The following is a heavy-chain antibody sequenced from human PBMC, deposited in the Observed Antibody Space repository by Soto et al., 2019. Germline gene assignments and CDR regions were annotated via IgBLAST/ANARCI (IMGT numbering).Heavy chain of an antibody. V-gene: IGHV3-30*18. D-gene: IGHD2-2*01. J-gene: IGHJ5*02. CDR3: AKDRGIVVVPAAINWFDP. CDR1: GFTFSSYG. CDR2: ISYDGSNK. Sequence: PGGSLRLSCAASGFTFSSYGMHWVRQAPGKGLEWVAVISYDGSNKYYAGSVKGRFTISTDNSKNTLYLHMHSLRAEDTAVYYCAKDRGIVVVPAAINWFDPWGQGTLVTVSS.